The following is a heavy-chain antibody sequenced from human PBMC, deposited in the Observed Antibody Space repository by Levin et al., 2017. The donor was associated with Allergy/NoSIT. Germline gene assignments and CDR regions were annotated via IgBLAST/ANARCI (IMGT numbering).Heavy chain of an antibody. J-gene: IGHJ5*02. D-gene: IGHD2-15*01. Sequence: EASVKVSCTTSGGTFSTHGFNWVRQAPGQGLEWMGGIIPLYDKVSYAQKFQGRVRITADKSSSTAYMELNSLRSQDTAVYYCARGYCSGGSCYGDNTFDPWGQGTAVIVSS. CDR3: ARGYCSGGSCYGDNTFDP. CDR2: IIPLYDKV. V-gene: IGHV1-69*06. CDR1: GGTFSTHG.